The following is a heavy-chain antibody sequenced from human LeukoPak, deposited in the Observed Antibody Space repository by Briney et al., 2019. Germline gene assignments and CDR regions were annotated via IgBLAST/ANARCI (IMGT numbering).Heavy chain of an antibody. V-gene: IGHV1-2*02. D-gene: IGHD3-16*01. Sequence: ASVKVSCKASGYTFTGYYMHWVRQAPGQGLEWMGWINPNSGGTNYAQKFQGRATMTRDTSISTAYMELSRLRSDDTAVYYCARDLYVDTLYYYGMDVWGQGTTVTVSS. CDR2: INPNSGGT. CDR1: GYTFTGYY. CDR3: ARDLYVDTLYYYGMDV. J-gene: IGHJ6*02.